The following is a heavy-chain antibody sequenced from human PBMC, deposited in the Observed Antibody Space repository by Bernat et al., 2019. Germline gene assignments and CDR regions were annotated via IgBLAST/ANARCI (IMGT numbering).Heavy chain of an antibody. CDR1: GFTFSSYS. CDR2: ISSSSSYI. V-gene: IGHV3-21*01. J-gene: IGHJ5*02. Sequence: EVQLVESGGGLVKPGGSLRLSCAASGFTFSSYSMNWVRQAPGKGLEWVSSISSSSSYIYYADSVKDRFTISRDYAKNSLHLQMNSLRAEDTAVYYCARAEGQRGYSGYEAWGQGTLVTVSS. D-gene: IGHD5-12*01. CDR3: ARAEGQRGYSGYEA.